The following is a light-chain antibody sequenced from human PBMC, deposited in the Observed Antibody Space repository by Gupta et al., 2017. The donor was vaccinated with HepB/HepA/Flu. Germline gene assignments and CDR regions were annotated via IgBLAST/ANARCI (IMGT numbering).Light chain of an antibody. CDR2: KAS. J-gene: IGKJ4*01. Sequence: DIQMTQSPSTLSASVGERVTITCRASQSIFNWLAWYQQKPGKAPKLLISKASSLESGVPSRFSGGGSGTEFPLTISSLQPDDCATYYCQHYSSYLTFGGGTKVEIK. V-gene: IGKV1-5*03. CDR3: QHYSSYLT. CDR1: QSIFNW.